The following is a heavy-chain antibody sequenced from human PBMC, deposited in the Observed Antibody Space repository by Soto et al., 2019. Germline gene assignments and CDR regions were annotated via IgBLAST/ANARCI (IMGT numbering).Heavy chain of an antibody. V-gene: IGHV3-23*01. CDR3: ASGAPHPPSGYYGLDF. Sequence: EMQLLESGGGLVRPGGSLRLSCAASTFTFNKYGMSWVRQSPGKGLEWVSAITGTGGATYYAESVKGRFTVSRDNSNNTLCLHMKTLRVQDTAVHVCASGAPHPPSGYYGLDFWGQGTTVTVS. J-gene: IGHJ6*02. CDR1: TFTFNKYG. D-gene: IGHD3-10*01. CDR2: ITGTGGAT.